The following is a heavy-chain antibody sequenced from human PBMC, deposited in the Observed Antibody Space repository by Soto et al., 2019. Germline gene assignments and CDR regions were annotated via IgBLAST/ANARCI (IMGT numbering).Heavy chain of an antibody. J-gene: IGHJ5*02. Sequence: PSETLSLTGTVSGRSLSSYYWIWIRQHPGEGLEWIVYIYYSGRTNYNPSLKSRVTISVDTSKNQFSLKLSSVTAADKAVYYCAKIAAAEYNNWFDPWGQGTLVTVSS. D-gene: IGHD6-13*01. CDR3: AKIAAAEYNNWFDP. CDR1: GRSLSSYY. V-gene: IGHV4-59*01. CDR2: IYYSGRT.